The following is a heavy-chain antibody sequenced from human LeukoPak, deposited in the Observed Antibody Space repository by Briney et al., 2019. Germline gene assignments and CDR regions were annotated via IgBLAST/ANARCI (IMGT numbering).Heavy chain of an antibody. CDR2: ISGSGGST. Sequence: GGSLRLSCAASGFTFSSYAMSWVRQAPGKGLEWVSAISGSGGSTYYADSVKGRFTISRDNSKNTLYLQMNSLRAEDTAVYYCAKASRLLHGSGSYPGYFDYWGQGALVTVSS. D-gene: IGHD3-10*01. V-gene: IGHV3-23*01. CDR3: AKASRLLHGSGSYPGYFDY. CDR1: GFTFSSYA. J-gene: IGHJ4*02.